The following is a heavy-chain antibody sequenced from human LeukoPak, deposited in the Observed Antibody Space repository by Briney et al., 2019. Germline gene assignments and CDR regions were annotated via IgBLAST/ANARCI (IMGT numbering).Heavy chain of an antibody. V-gene: IGHV1-69*04. D-gene: IGHD2-21*02. Sequence: SVKVSCKASGGTFSSDAISWVRQAPGQGLEWMGRIIPIFGIANYAQKFQGRVTITADKSTSTAYMELSSLRSEDTAVYYCARGGVVVTAFYFDYWGQGTLVTVSS. CDR3: ARGGVVVTAFYFDY. CDR2: IIPIFGIA. CDR1: GGTFSSDA. J-gene: IGHJ4*02.